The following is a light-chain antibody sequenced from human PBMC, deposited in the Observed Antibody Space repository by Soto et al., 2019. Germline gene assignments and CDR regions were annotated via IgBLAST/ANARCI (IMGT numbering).Light chain of an antibody. J-gene: IGLJ1*01. CDR2: EVN. V-gene: IGLV2-23*02. CDR1: SSDVGSYNL. CDR3: CSYASSSPYV. Sequence: QSALAQPASVSGSPGQSITISCTGTSSDVGSYNLVSWYQHHPGKAPKFMIYEVNKRPSGISNRFSGSKSGNTASLTISGLHAEDEADYYCCSYASSSPYVVGTGTKLTVL.